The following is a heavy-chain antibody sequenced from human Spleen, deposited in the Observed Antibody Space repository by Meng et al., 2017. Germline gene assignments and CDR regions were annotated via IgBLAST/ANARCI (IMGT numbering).Heavy chain of an antibody. D-gene: IGHD3-9*01. V-gene: IGHV3-21*01. CDR2: ISSSSSYI. CDR3: ARAPLRYFDWLLSDAFDI. CDR1: GFTFSSYS. J-gene: IGHJ3*02. Sequence: GESLKISCAASGFTFSSYSMNWVRQAPGKGLEWVSSISSSSSYIYYADSVKGRFTISRDNAKNSLYLQMNSLRAEDTAVYYCARAPLRYFDWLLSDAFDIWGQGRMVTVSS.